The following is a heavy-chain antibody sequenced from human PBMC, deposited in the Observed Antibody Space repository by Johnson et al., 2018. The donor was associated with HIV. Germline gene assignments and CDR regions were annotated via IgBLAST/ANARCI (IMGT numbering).Heavy chain of an antibody. D-gene: IGHD2-2*01. V-gene: IGHV3-30*02. CDR2: IRYDGTHN. CDR1: GFTFSNYA. CDR3: AKDLAVVFVTTNGAGAFDL. J-gene: IGHJ3*01. Sequence: QVQLVESGGGVVQPGGSLRLSCAASGFTFSNYAIHWVRQAPGKGLEWVAFIRYDGTHNYYADSVRGRFTISRDNSKNTVYLQMNSLRAEDTAVYYCAKDLAVVFVTTNGAGAFDLWGQGTLVTVSS.